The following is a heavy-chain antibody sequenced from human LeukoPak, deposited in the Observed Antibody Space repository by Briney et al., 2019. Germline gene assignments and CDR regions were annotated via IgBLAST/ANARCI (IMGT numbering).Heavy chain of an antibody. J-gene: IGHJ4*02. CDR3: AREVRSSGWYAFDY. CDR2: INSDGSST. CDR1: GFTFSSYW. V-gene: IGHV3-74*01. D-gene: IGHD6-19*01. Sequence: GGSLRLSCAASGFTFSSYWMHWVRQAPGKGLVWVSRINSDGSSTNYADSVKGRFTISRDNAKNTLYLQMNSLRAEDTAVYYCAREVRSSGWYAFDYWGQGTLVTVSS.